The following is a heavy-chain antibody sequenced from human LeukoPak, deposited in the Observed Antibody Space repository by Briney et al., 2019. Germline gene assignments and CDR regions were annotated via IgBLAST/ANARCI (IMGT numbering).Heavy chain of an antibody. CDR1: GYSFTSYW. V-gene: IGHV5-51*01. CDR2: IYPGDSDT. J-gene: IGHJ4*02. D-gene: IGHD2-2*01. CDR3: ARRYYSSTWFSFDY. Sequence: GGALQISCKGSGYSFTSYWIGWVRQMPGKGLEWMGIIYPGDSDTRYSPSFQGQVTISADKSISTAYLQWSSLKASDTAMYYCARRYYSSTWFSFDYWGQGTLVTVSS.